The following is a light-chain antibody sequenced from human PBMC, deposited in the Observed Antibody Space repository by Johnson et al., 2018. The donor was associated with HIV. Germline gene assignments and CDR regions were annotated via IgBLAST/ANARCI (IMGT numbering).Light chain of an antibody. CDR3: GTWDTSLSAGGV. Sequence: QLVLTQPPSVSAAPGQNVTISCSGSSSNIGNKYVSWYQQLPGTAPKLLIYENTKRPSGIPDRFSGSKSGTSANLGITGLHTGDEADYYCGTWDTSLSAGGVFGSGTKVTVL. CDR1: SSNIGNKY. CDR2: ENT. V-gene: IGLV1-51*02. J-gene: IGLJ1*01.